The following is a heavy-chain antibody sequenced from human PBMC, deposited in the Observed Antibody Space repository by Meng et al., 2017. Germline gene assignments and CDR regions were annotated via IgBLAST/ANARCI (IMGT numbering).Heavy chain of an antibody. CDR3: AHRSSAWAFDS. Sequence: LTEPVPPLVKPPQPPPLTCPFYAFSLSTGGVGVRWIRQPPGKALEWLALIYWDDDTRYSPSLKSRLSITKDTSKNQVFLTMTNMDPVDTATYYCAHRSSAWAFDSWGQGTLVTVSS. CDR2: IYWDDDT. CDR1: AFSLSTGGVG. V-gene: IGHV2-5*02. J-gene: IGHJ4*02. D-gene: IGHD7-27*01.